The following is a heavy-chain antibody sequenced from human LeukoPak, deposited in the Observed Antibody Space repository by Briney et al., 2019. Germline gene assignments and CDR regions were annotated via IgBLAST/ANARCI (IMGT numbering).Heavy chain of an antibody. V-gene: IGHV3-23*01. D-gene: IGHD2-8*01. CDR3: ARDARLMAFDN. J-gene: IGHJ4*02. Sequence: TGRSLRLSCAASGFTFTTYGMNWVRQAPGKGLEWVSGITGGGETTFYADSVKGRFTISRDNHKNTLYLQMNSLRADDTAVYYCARDARLMAFDNWGQGTLVTVSS. CDR2: ITGGGETT. CDR1: GFTFTTYG.